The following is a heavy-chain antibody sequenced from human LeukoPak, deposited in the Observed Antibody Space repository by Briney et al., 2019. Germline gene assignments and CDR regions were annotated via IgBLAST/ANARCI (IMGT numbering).Heavy chain of an antibody. Sequence: GGSLRLSCAASGLTFSSYAMSWVRQAPGKGLEWVSAISGSGGSTYYADSVKGRFTISRDNSKNTLFLQMNSLRAEDTAVYYCAKARDYGDSDLDYWGQGTLATVSS. J-gene: IGHJ4*02. CDR3: AKARDYGDSDLDY. CDR2: ISGSGGST. CDR1: GLTFSSYA. V-gene: IGHV3-23*01. D-gene: IGHD4-17*01.